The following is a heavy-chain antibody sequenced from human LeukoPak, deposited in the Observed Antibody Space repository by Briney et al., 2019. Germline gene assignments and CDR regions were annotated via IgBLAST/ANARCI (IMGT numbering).Heavy chain of an antibody. CDR1: GFTFSSFW. D-gene: IGHD2-2*01. V-gene: IGHV3-7*01. CDR3: ARGSTAAANFDY. J-gene: IGHJ4*02. Sequence: GGSLRLSCAASGFTFSSFWMSWVRQAPGKGLEWVANIKQDGSAKDYVDSVKGRFTISRDNAKSSLYLQMNSLRAEDTAVYYCARGSTAAANFDYWGQGTLVTVSS. CDR2: IKQDGSAK.